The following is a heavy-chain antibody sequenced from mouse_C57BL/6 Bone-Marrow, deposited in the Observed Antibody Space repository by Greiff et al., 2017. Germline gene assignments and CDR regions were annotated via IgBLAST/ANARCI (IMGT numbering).Heavy chain of an antibody. D-gene: IGHD1-1*01. V-gene: IGHV1-42*01. CDR2: INPSTGGT. CDR1: GYSFTGYY. J-gene: IGHJ2*01. CDR3: ARWDYGHYFDY. Sequence: VQLQQSGPELVKPGASVKISCKASGYSFTGYYMNWVKQSPEKSLEWIGEINPSTGGTTYNQKFKAKATLTVDKSSSTAYMQLKSLTSEDSAVYYCARWDYGHYFDYWGQGTTLTVSS.